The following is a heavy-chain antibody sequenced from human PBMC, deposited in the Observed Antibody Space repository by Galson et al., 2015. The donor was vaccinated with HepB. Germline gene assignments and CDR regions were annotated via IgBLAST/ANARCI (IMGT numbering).Heavy chain of an antibody. D-gene: IGHD2/OR15-2a*01. V-gene: IGHV5-51*01. Sequence: QSGAEVKKPGESLKISCKASGYSFNNYWIGWVRQMPGKGLEWMGIIYPGDSDTRYSPSFQGQVAISADKSTSTAYLQWSSLKASDTAVYYCARHPKYYSGAHYFDYWGQGILVTVSS. J-gene: IGHJ4*02. CDR2: IYPGDSDT. CDR3: ARHPKYYSGAHYFDY. CDR1: GYSFNNYW.